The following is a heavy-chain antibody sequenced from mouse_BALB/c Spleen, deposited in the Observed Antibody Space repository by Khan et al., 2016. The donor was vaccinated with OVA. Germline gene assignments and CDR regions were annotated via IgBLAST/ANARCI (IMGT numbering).Heavy chain of an antibody. Sequence: VQLQESGPGLVQPSQSLSITCTVSGFSLTTYGVHWVRQSPGKGLEWLGVIWSGGSTEYNAAFISRLSISKDISKSQVFFKMTSLQVDDTAMYYCARNSYMYDFTYWGQGTLVTVSA. CDR2: IWSGGST. D-gene: IGHD2-14*01. CDR3: ARNSYMYDFTY. V-gene: IGHV2-2*01. J-gene: IGHJ3*01. CDR1: GFSLTTYG.